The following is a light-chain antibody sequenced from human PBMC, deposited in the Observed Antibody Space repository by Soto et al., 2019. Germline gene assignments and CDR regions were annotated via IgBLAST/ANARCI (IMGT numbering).Light chain of an antibody. V-gene: IGKV3D-15*01. CDR3: HQYNGWPRT. J-gene: IGKJ5*01. CDR1: QSISTST. Sequence: EIVLSQSPGTLSLSPGERATLACRASQSISTSTLAWYQQKPGQAPRLLIYGTSTRAAGIPDRFSGSGTGTEFTLTISSLQSEDFAVYYCHQYNGWPRTFGQGTRLEIK. CDR2: GTS.